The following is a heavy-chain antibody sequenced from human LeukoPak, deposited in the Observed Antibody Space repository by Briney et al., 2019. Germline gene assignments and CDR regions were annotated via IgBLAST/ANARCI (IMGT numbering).Heavy chain of an antibody. V-gene: IGHV1-2*02. CDR2: INPNSGVT. Sequence: ASVKVSCKASGYTFIGYYIHWVRQAPGQGLEWMGWINPNSGVTNYAQKFQGRITMTRDTSISTAYMELNRLRSDDTAMYYCARWGRGSRLVDDNWFDPWGQGTLVTVSS. CDR3: ARWGRGSRLVDDNWFDP. J-gene: IGHJ5*02. CDR1: GYTFIGYY. D-gene: IGHD3-9*01.